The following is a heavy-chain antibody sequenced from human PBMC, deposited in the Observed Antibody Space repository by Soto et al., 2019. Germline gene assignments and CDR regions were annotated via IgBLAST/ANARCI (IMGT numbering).Heavy chain of an antibody. CDR1: GFTFSSYA. D-gene: IGHD2-15*01. V-gene: IGHV3-30-3*01. J-gene: IGHJ5*02. CDR3: ARERYCSGGSCTPAWFDP. Sequence: AGGSLRLSCAASGFTFSSYAMHWVRQAPGKGLEWVAVISYDGSNKYYADSVKGRFTISRDNSKNTLYLQMNSLRAEDTAVYYCARERYCSGGSCTPAWFDPWGQGTLVTVSS. CDR2: ISYDGSNK.